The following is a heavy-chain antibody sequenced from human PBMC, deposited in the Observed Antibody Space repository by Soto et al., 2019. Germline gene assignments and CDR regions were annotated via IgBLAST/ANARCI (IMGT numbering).Heavy chain of an antibody. D-gene: IGHD3-9*01. CDR2: ISGSGGST. J-gene: IGHJ4*02. V-gene: IGHV3-23*01. CDR3: AKTPDAYHICFDY. CDR1: GFTFSSYA. Sequence: PGGSLRLSCAASGFTFSSYAMSWVRQAPGKGPEWVSAISGSGGSTYYADSVKGRFTISRDNSKNTLYLQMNSLRAEDTAVYYCAKTPDAYHICFDYWGQGTLVSVSS.